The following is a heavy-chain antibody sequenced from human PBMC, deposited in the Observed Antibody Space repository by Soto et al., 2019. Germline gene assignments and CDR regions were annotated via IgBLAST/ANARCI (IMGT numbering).Heavy chain of an antibody. V-gene: IGHV1-69*06. Sequence: ASVKVSCKASGGTFSSYAISWVRQAPGQGLEWMGGIIPIFGTANYAQKFQGRVTITADKSTSTAYMELSSLRSEDTAVYYCARGPTGYYGSGSYSLYGMDVWGQGTTVTVSS. CDR3: ARGPTGYYGSGSYSLYGMDV. CDR1: GGTFSSYA. D-gene: IGHD3-10*01. J-gene: IGHJ6*02. CDR2: IIPIFGTA.